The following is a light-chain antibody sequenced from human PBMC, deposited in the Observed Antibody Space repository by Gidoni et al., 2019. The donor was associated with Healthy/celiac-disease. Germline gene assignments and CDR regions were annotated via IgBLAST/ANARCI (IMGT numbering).Light chain of an antibody. CDR2: EDN. Sequence: NFMLTQPHSVSESPGKTVTISCTRSSGSIASKHVQWYQQRPGSAPTTVIYEDNQRPSGVPARFSGSIDSSSNSASLTISGLKTEDEADYYCQSYDSSNDVVFGGGTKLTVL. CDR3: QSYDSSNDVV. J-gene: IGLJ2*01. CDR1: SGSIASKH. V-gene: IGLV6-57*04.